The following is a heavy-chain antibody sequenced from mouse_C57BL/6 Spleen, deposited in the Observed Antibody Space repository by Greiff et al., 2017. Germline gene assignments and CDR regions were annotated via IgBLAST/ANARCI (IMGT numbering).Heavy chain of an antibody. Sequence: EVKLMESGGGLVQPGGSLKLSCAASGFTFSDYGMAWVRQAPRKGPEWVAFISNLAYSIYYADTVTGRFTISRENAKNTLYLEMSSLRSEDTAMYYCARQYYCSSYGAMDYWGQGTSVTVSS. CDR3: ARQYYCSSYGAMDY. CDR1: GFTFSDYG. J-gene: IGHJ4*01. D-gene: IGHD1-1*01. V-gene: IGHV5-15*01. CDR2: ISNLAYSI.